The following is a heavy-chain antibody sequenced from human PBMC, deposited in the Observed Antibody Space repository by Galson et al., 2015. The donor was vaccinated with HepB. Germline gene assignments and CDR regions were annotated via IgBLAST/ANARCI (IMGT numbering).Heavy chain of an antibody. CDR3: AKAHANSWATFDY. V-gene: IGHV3-23*01. CDR1: GFTFSSYA. J-gene: IGHJ4*02. CDR2: ISGSSDST. Sequence: SLRLSCAASGFTFSSYAVNWVRQAPGKGLEWVSSISGSSDSTYYTDSVKGRFTISRDNSKNMMYLQTNSLRAEDTAVYYCAKAHANSWATFDYWGQGTLVTVSS. D-gene: IGHD6-13*01.